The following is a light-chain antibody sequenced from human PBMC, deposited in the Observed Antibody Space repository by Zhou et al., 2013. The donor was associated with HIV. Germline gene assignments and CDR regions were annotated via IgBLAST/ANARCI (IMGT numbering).Light chain of an antibody. V-gene: IGKV3-20*01. CDR3: QQYRT. J-gene: IGKJ1*01. Sequence: EIVLTQSPGTLSLSPGERATLSCRARQSVTSSSLAWHQQKPGQAPRLLISGASSRATGIPDRFSGSGSGTDFTLTISRLEPEDFAVYYCQQYRTFGQGTKVEIK. CDR2: GAS. CDR1: QSVTSSS.